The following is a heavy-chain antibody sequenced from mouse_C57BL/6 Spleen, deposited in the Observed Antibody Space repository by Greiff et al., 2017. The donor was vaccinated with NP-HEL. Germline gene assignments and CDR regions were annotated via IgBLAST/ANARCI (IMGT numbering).Heavy chain of an antibody. CDR3: MEANSVYAMDD. D-gene: IGHD1-1*02. CDR2: IRRKSSNYAT. V-gene: IGHV10-3*01. Sequence: EVKLVESGGGLVQPKGSLKLSCAASGFTFNTYAMHWVRQAPGKGLEWVARIRRKSSNYATYYADSVKARFTISRDASPSILYLPMNNLKTEDTARDFWMEANSVYAMDDWGQGTSVTVSS. J-gene: IGHJ4*01. CDR1: GFTFNTYA.